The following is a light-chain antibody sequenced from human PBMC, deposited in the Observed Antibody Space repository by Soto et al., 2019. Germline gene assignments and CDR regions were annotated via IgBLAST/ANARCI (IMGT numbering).Light chain of an antibody. CDR2: GAF. Sequence: EIVMTQSPATLSVSPGETATLSCRASQSVSYNLAWYEQEPGQGPRLVISGAFSRDTGIPARFSGSGSGTAFTLTIDSLQSEDFAVYYCQQYKNWPPLTFGGGTKVQIK. CDR1: QSVSYN. V-gene: IGKV3-15*01. CDR3: QQYKNWPPLT. J-gene: IGKJ4*01.